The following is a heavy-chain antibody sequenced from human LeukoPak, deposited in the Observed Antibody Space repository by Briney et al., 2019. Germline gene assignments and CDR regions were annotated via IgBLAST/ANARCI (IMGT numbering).Heavy chain of an antibody. Sequence: SSETLSLTCAVYGGSFSGYYWSWIRQPPGKGLEWIGEINHSGSTNYNPSLKSRVTISVDTSKNQFSLKLSSVTAADSAVYYCARGYCSGGSCYNLDPWGQGTLVTVSS. CDR1: GGSFSGYY. J-gene: IGHJ5*02. D-gene: IGHD2-15*01. V-gene: IGHV4-34*01. CDR2: INHSGST. CDR3: ARGYCSGGSCYNLDP.